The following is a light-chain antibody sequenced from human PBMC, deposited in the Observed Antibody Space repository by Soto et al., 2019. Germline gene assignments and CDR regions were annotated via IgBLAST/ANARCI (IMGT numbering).Light chain of an antibody. Sequence: AIRMTQSPSSFSASTGDRVTITCRASQGISSYLAWYQQKPGKAPKLLIYAASTLQSGVPSRFSGSGSGTDFTLTISCLQSEDFATYYCQQYYSYPHPFGQGTKLEIK. J-gene: IGKJ2*01. CDR2: AAS. CDR3: QQYYSYPHP. V-gene: IGKV1-8*01. CDR1: QGISSY.